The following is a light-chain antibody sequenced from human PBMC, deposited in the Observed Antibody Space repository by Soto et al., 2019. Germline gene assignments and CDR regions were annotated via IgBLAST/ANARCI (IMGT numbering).Light chain of an antibody. V-gene: IGLV6-57*04. J-gene: IGLJ7*01. CDR3: QSYDSTHVI. CDR1: SGNIASNF. Sequence: NFMLTQPHSVSESPGKTVVISCTRSSGNIASNFVHWYQQRPGSVPTSVIYEDDQRPSGVSDRFSGSIDSTSNSASLTISGLKTEDEADYYCQSYDSTHVIFGGGTQLTVL. CDR2: EDD.